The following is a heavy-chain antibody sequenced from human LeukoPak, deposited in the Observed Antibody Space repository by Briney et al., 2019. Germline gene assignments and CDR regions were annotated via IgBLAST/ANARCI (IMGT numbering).Heavy chain of an antibody. J-gene: IGHJ3*02. CDR1: GFTFNNFA. D-gene: IGHD6-13*01. CDR2: IVGSGGST. V-gene: IGHV3-23*01. Sequence: GGSLRLSCAASGFTFNNFAMNWVRQAPGKGLEWVSTIVGSGGSTFYADSVKGRFTISRDNTKNSLYLQMSSLRAEDTAVYYCARDPLVQANSGAFDIWGQGTMVTVSS. CDR3: ARDPLVQANSGAFDI.